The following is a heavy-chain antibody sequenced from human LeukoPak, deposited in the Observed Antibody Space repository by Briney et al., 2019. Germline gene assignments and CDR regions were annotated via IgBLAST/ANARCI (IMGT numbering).Heavy chain of an antibody. J-gene: IGHJ4*02. D-gene: IGHD4-11*01. CDR2: INHSGST. CDR3: ARGRDSNYEPYYLDY. V-gene: IGHV4-34*01. Sequence: SETLSLTCAVYGGSFSGYYWSWIRQPPGKGLEWIGEINHSGSTNYNPSLKSRVTISVDTSKNQFSLKLSSVTAADTAVYYCARGRDSNYEPYYLDYWGQGTLVTVSS. CDR1: GGSFSGYY.